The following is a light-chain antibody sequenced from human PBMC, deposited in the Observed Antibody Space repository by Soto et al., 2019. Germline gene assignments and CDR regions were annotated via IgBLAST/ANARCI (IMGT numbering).Light chain of an antibody. V-gene: IGLV2-14*03. CDR3: SSFTTITTRV. CDR1: SSDVGGYKY. J-gene: IGLJ1*01. Sequence: SALTQPASVSGSPGQSITISCTGTSSDVGGYKYVSWYQQHPGKAPKLMIYDVSNRPSGVSNRFSASKSGNTASLTISGLQAEDEADYYCSSFTTITTRVFGTGTKVTVL. CDR2: DVS.